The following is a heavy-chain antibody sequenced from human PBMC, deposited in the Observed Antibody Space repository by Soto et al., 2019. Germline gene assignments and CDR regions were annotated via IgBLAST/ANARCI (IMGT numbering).Heavy chain of an antibody. Sequence: SVKVSCKAPGGNFSSNGIRWVRQAPGQGLELMVGTIPDLETTTYAHKFRGTVTFTADQSTGTAYMELSSLRSDDTVVYYCAGAADSTWYNWLDPWGQGTLVTVSS. D-gene: IGHD5-18*01. CDR2: TIPDLETT. CDR3: AGAADSTWYNWLDP. CDR1: GGNFSSNG. J-gene: IGHJ5*02. V-gene: IGHV1-69*13.